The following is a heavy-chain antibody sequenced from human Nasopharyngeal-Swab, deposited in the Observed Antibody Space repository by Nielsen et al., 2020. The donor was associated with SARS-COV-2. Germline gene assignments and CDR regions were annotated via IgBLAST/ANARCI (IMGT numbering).Heavy chain of an antibody. CDR3: ATKVAVAGVFPPDY. J-gene: IGHJ4*02. V-gene: IGHV1-24*01. Sequence: ASVKVSCKVSGYTLTELSMHWVRQAPGKGLEWMGGFDPEDGETIYAQKFQGRVTMTEDTSTDTAYMERSSLRSEDTAVYYCATKVAVAGVFPPDYWGQGTLVTVSS. CDR1: GYTLTELS. D-gene: IGHD6-19*01. CDR2: FDPEDGET.